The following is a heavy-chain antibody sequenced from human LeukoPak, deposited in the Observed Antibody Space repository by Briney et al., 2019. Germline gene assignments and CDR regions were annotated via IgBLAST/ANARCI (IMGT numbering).Heavy chain of an antibody. V-gene: IGHV1-46*01. CDR3: VRHNHMDV. CDR1: GGTFSSYA. Sequence: ASVKVSCKASGGTFSSYAISWVRQAPGQGFEWMAIINLSGGSTDYTQKFQGRVTMTRDTSTSTVYMELSSLRSEDTAVYYCVRHNHMDVWGQGTTVTVSS. CDR2: INLSGGST. J-gene: IGHJ6*02.